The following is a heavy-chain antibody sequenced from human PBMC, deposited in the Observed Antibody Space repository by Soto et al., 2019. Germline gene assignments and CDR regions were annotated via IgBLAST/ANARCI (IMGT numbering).Heavy chain of an antibody. J-gene: IGHJ3*01. D-gene: IGHD3-9*01. Sequence: EVQLVESGGGLVQPGGSLRLSCADSGFSFSSYWMHWVRQGPGKGLVWVSRINTDGSSTNYADSVKGGFTISRDNAKKTVYLQMNSLRAEDTAVYYCARSPGGYYIDWGQGTMVTVSS. CDR3: ARSPGGYYID. CDR2: INTDGSST. CDR1: GFSFSSYW. V-gene: IGHV3-74*01.